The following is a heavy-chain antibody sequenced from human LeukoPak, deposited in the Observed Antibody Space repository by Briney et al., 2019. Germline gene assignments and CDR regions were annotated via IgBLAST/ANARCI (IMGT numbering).Heavy chain of an antibody. CDR1: GYTFTSYG. CDR3: ARDVVVTAITGPIDY. V-gene: IGHV1-18*01. J-gene: IGHJ4*02. CDR2: ISAYNGNT. Sequence: GASVKVFCKASGYTFTSYGISWVRQAPGQGLEWMGWISAYNGNTNYAQKLQGRVTMTTDTSTSTAYMELRSLRSDDTAVYYCARDVVVTAITGPIDYWGQGTLVTVSS. D-gene: IGHD2-21*02.